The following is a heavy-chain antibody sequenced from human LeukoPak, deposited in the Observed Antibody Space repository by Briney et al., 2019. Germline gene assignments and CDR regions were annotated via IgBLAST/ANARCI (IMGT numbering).Heavy chain of an antibody. CDR1: GFTFSSYW. D-gene: IGHD3-10*01. V-gene: IGHV3-7*01. CDR2: IKQDGSEK. J-gene: IGHJ4*02. CDR3: ARLWYYYGSGSYVVDY. Sequence: AGGSLRLSCAASGFTFSSYWMSWVRQAPGKGLEWVANIKQDGSEKYYVDSVKGRFTISRDNAKKSLYLQMNSLRAEDTAVYYCARLWYYYGSGSYVVDYWGQGTLVTVSS.